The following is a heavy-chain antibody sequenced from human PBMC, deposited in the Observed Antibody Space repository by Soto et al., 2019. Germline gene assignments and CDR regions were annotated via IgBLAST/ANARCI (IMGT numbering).Heavy chain of an antibody. Sequence: QVQLVESGGGVVQPGRSLRLSCAASGFTFSSYGLQWVRQAPGKGLEWVAVIWYDGSNKYYADSVKGRFTISRDNSKNTLYLQMNSLRAEDTAMYYCARDLSGSGPDYWGQGTLVTVSS. D-gene: IGHD3-10*01. CDR3: ARDLSGSGPDY. J-gene: IGHJ4*02. V-gene: IGHV3-33*01. CDR2: IWYDGSNK. CDR1: GFTFSSYG.